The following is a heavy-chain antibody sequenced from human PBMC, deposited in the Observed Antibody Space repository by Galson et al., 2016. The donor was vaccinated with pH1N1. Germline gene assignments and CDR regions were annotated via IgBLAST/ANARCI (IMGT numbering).Heavy chain of an antibody. Sequence: SLRLSCAASGFTFSGFYMVWVRQAPGKGLEWVGRITKRPEGYTTQDATSVKGRFIISRDDSKDLLYLQMNSLKTGDTAVYYCTRENHHKFDYWGQGTLVTVSS. V-gene: IGHV3-72*01. CDR1: GFTFSGFY. CDR3: TRENHHKFDY. J-gene: IGHJ4*02. CDR2: ITKRPEGYTT. D-gene: IGHD1-14*01.